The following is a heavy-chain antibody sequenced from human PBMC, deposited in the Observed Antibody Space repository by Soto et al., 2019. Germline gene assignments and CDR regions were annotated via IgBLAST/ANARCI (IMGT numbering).Heavy chain of an antibody. V-gene: IGHV1-69*06. Sequence: QVQLVQSGADVKKPGSSARVSCKASGGTSSTYAVHWVRQAPGQGLEWMGGIIPLYDSPYYARNFQGRFTIAADKSTDTAYMELSSLGYDDTAVYYCARGSHYGDALYWGQGTLVTVSS. CDR1: GGTSSTYA. D-gene: IGHD4-17*01. CDR3: ARGSHYGDALY. J-gene: IGHJ1*01. CDR2: IIPLYDSP.